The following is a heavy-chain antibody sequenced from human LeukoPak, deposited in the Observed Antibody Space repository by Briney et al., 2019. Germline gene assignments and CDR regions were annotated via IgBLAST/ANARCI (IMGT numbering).Heavy chain of an antibody. Sequence: ASVRVSCKASGYTFTGYYMHWVRQAPGQGLEWMGWINPNSGGTNYAQTIQGRVTIKRENSISTAYVELSRLRSDYTAVYYCARVSTIQVVAATFDWFDPWGQGTLVTVSS. V-gene: IGHV1-2*02. CDR2: INPNSGGT. CDR3: ARVSTIQVVAATFDWFDP. J-gene: IGHJ5*02. CDR1: GYTFTGYY. D-gene: IGHD2-15*01.